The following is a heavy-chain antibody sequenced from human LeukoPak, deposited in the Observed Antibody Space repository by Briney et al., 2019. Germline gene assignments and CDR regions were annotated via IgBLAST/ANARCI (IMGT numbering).Heavy chain of an antibody. D-gene: IGHD6-13*01. Sequence: GGSLRLSCAAPGFTFSTYWMSWVRQAPGKGLEWVANIKQDGSEKYYVDSVKGRFTISRDNAKNSLYLQMNSLRAEDTAMYYGARDSAGNDYWGQGTLVTVSS. CDR3: ARDSAGNDY. CDR1: GFTFSTYW. V-gene: IGHV3-7*01. J-gene: IGHJ4*02. CDR2: IKQDGSEK.